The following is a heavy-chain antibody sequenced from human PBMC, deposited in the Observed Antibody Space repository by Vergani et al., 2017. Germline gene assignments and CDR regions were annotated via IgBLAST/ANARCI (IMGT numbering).Heavy chain of an antibody. J-gene: IGHJ5*02. D-gene: IGHD3-16*01. CDR3: ARDLRLRYSGFDP. V-gene: IGHV3-33*01. CDR2: TWYDGNNK. Sequence: QVQLVESGGGVVQPGRSLRLSCAASGFTFNQYGMHWVRQAPGKGLEWVAVTWYDGNNKQYADSVKGRFTISRDNSKNTMYLQMNSLRDDDTGVYYCARDLRLRYSGFDPWGQGTLVTVSS. CDR1: GFTFNQYG.